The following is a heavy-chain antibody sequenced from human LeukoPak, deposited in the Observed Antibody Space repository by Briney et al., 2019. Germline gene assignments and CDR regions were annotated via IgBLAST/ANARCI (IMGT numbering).Heavy chain of an antibody. D-gene: IGHD2-15*01. V-gene: IGHV4-34*01. CDR2: INHSGST. CDR1: GASFSGYD. CDR3: ARGGAGAPIVVVVAATPSGLWFDP. J-gene: IGHJ5*02. Sequence: PETLSLTCPLYGASFSGYDWRWIRQPPGKGLARLGEINHSGSTNYNPSINSVDTMSEDTSKNQCSLKQISVSAAGTAVYYCARGGAGAPIVVVVAATPSGLWFDPWGQGTLVTGSS.